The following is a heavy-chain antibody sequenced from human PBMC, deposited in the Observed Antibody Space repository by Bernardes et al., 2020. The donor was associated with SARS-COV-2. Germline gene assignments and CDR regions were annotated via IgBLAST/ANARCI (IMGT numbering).Heavy chain of an antibody. CDR3: ARDRVEFRIYYYYAMDV. D-gene: IGHD2-15*01. Sequence: GGSLRLSCAASGFTFSSYAMYWVRQAPGKGLEWVAVISDDGSNKYYADSVKGRFTISRDNSKNTLYLQMNSLRGEDTAVYYCARDRVEFRIYYYYAMDVWGQGTTVTVAS. CDR2: ISDDGSNK. CDR1: GFTFSSYA. V-gene: IGHV3-30-3*01. J-gene: IGHJ6*02.